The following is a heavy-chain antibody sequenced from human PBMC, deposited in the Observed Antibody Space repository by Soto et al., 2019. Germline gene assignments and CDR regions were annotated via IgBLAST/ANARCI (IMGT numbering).Heavy chain of an antibody. J-gene: IGHJ4*02. CDR2: IIPIFGTA. CDR3: ARSGLTPGSGWYYFDY. Sequence: ASVKVSCKASGGTFSSYAISWVRQAPGQGLEWMGGIIPIFGTANYAQKFQGRVTITADESTSTAYMELSSLRSEDTAVYYCARSGLTPGSGWYYFDYWGQGTLVTVSS. D-gene: IGHD6-19*01. V-gene: IGHV1-69*13. CDR1: GGTFSSYA.